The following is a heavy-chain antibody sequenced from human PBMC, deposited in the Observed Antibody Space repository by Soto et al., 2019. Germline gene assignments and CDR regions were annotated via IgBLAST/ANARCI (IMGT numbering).Heavy chain of an antibody. V-gene: IGHV3-15*05. CDR3: TTVFVWSYSFDN. Sequence: GGSLRLSCATSGFIFNNAWMTWVRQAPGKGLEWVGRIKKDNDGGTRNYAAPVKGRFTISRDNSRNTLYLQMSSVTAEDTAVYYCTTVFVWSYSFDNWGQGTLVTVSS. J-gene: IGHJ4*02. D-gene: IGHD2-15*01. CDR2: IKKDNDGGTR. CDR1: GFIFNNAW.